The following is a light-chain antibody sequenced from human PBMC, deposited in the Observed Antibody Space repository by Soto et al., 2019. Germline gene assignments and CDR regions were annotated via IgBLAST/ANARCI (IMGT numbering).Light chain of an antibody. CDR3: QQYNNWPRT. J-gene: IGKJ2*02. CDR2: SAS. V-gene: IGKV3-15*01. Sequence: EIVLTQSPATLSLSPGERATLSCRASQSVSSNYLAWYQQKPGQAPRLLIYSASTRASGIPDRFSGSGSGTEFTLTIGSLQSDDFAVYYCQQYNNWPRTFGQGTKVEIK. CDR1: QSVSSN.